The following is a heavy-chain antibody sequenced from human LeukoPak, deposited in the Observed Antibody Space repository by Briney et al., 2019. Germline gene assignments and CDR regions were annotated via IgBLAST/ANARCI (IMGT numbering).Heavy chain of an antibody. CDR1: GFTFNDYG. D-gene: IGHD2-21*02. CDR3: ARDYFYCGGDCFVDY. Sequence: GGSLRLSCAASGFTFNDYGVNWVRQAPGKGLEWVSSISGSGRSIFYADSVRGRFTISRDNAKNSLYLQMNSLRAEDTAVYYCARDYFYCGGDCFVDYWGQGTLVTVSS. V-gene: IGHV3-21*01. J-gene: IGHJ4*02. CDR2: ISGSGRSI.